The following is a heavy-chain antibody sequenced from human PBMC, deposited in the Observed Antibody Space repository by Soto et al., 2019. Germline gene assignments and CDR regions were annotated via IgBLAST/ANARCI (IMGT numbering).Heavy chain of an antibody. J-gene: IGHJ3*02. CDR1: GGTFSSYA. V-gene: IGHV1-69*13. CDR3: ARDCLDAFDI. Sequence: ASVKVSCTASGGTFSSYAISWVRQAPGQGLEWMGGIIPIFGTANYAQKFQGRVTITADEATSTAYMELSSLRSEDTAVYYGARDCLDAFDIWGQGTMVTVSS. CDR2: IIPIFGTA.